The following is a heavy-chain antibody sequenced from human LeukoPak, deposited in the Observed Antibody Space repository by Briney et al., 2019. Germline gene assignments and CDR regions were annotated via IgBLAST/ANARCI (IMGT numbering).Heavy chain of an antibody. V-gene: IGHV4-34*01. D-gene: IGHD4-11*01. CDR3: ARAQSVTRDV. J-gene: IGHJ6*04. Sequence: SETLSLTCAVYGGSFSGYYWSWIRQPPGKGLEWIGEINHSGSTNYNPSLKSRVTISVDTSKNQFSLKLSSVTAADTAVYYCARAQSVTRDVWGKGTTVTVSS. CDR2: INHSGST. CDR1: GGSFSGYY.